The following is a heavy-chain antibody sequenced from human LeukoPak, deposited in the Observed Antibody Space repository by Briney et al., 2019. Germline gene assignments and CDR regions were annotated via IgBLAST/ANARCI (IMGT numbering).Heavy chain of an antibody. CDR2: ITSSSNYI. V-gene: IGHV3-21*01. D-gene: IGHD6-13*01. Sequence: GGSLRLSCAASGFTFDSYRMNWVRQAPGKGLEWVSSITSSSNYIYYADSVKGRFTISRDNAKNSLYLQMNSLRAEDTAVYYCAKGGVYSSRGIDYWGQGTLVTVSS. J-gene: IGHJ4*02. CDR3: AKGGVYSSRGIDY. CDR1: GFTFDSYR.